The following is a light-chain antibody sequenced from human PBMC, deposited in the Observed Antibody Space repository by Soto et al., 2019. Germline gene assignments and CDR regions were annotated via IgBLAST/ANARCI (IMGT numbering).Light chain of an antibody. V-gene: IGKV1-39*01. CDR1: QRISNY. J-gene: IGKJ2*01. CDR2: ASS. Sequence: DLQMTQSPSSLSVSVGDRVTITCRASQRISNYLNWYQQKPGKAPKLQIYASSNLQSGVPSRFSGSGSGTDFTLTISSLQPEDFATYYCQQSYITPYTFGQGTKLEI. CDR3: QQSYITPYT.